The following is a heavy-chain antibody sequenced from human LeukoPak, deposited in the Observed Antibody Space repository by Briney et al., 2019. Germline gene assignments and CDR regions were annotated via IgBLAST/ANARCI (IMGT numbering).Heavy chain of an antibody. Sequence: ASVKVSCKASGYTFTGYYMHWVRQAPGQGLEWMRWINPNSGDTRYTQKFQGTVTMTRDTSISTAYMELRSLRSDDTAVYYCARDKFGSGSYYINYYYGMDVWGQGTTVTVSS. V-gene: IGHV1-2*02. CDR1: GYTFTGYY. CDR3: ARDKFGSGSYYINYYYGMDV. CDR2: INPNSGDT. D-gene: IGHD3-10*01. J-gene: IGHJ6*02.